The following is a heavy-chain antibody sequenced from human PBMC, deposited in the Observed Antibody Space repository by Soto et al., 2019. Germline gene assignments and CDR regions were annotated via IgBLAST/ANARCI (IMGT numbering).Heavy chain of an antibody. CDR3: ARDWSRYFDSSGLMWFY. CDR2: ISAHNGDT. Sequence: SGYTFNYYGISWVRQAPGQGLEWVGWISAHNGDTKYAQNLQGRLTLTTDTSTSTAYMELTSLTSDDTAVYYCARDWSRYFDSSGLMWFYWGQGTLVTVSS. J-gene: IGHJ4*02. V-gene: IGHV1-18*04. CDR1: GYTFNYYG. D-gene: IGHD3-22*01.